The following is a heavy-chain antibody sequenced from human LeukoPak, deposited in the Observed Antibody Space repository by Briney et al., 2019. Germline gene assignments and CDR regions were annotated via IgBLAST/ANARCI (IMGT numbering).Heavy chain of an antibody. Sequence: TSETLSLTCTVSGGSITSYYWSWIRQPPGKGLEWIGYIYSSGSTNYNPSLKSRATISVDTSKNQFSLKLSSVTAADTAVYYCARVLFGELSPFTFDYWGQGTLVTVSS. J-gene: IGHJ4*02. D-gene: IGHD3-10*02. V-gene: IGHV4-59*08. CDR3: ARVLFGELSPFTFDY. CDR2: IYSSGST. CDR1: GGSITSYY.